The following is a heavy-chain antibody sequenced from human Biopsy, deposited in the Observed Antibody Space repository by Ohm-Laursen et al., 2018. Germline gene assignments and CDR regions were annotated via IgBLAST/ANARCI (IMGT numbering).Heavy chain of an antibody. CDR1: GFTFHTYA. D-gene: IGHD3-10*01. CDR3: AKDLVVRGVGDHGMDV. J-gene: IGHJ6*02. Sequence: SLRLSCTASGFTFHTYAMDWVRQAPGKGLESVAVISYDGSNKYKADSVKGRFTISRDNSKNTMSLQMNSLRTEDTAVYYCAKDLVVRGVGDHGMDVWGQGTTVTVSS. V-gene: IGHV3-30*18. CDR2: ISYDGSNK.